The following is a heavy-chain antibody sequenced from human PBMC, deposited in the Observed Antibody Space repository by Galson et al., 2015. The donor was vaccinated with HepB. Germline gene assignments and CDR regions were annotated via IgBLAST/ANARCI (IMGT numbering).Heavy chain of an antibody. V-gene: IGHV1-18*04. CDR2: SSAYNGNT. Sequence: SVKVSCKASGYTFSMFGISWVRQAPGQGLEWMGWSSAYNGNTNYVQNLQGRVTMTTDTSTSTAYMELRSRRSDDTAVYYCVRDQGDDFWSGNPPRDAFDIWGQGTMVTVSS. J-gene: IGHJ3*02. CDR1: GYTFSMFG. D-gene: IGHD3-3*01. CDR3: VRDQGDDFWSGNPPRDAFDI.